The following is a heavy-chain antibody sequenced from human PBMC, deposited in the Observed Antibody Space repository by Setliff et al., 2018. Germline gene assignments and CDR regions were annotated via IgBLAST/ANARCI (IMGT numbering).Heavy chain of an antibody. D-gene: IGHD6-13*01. CDR2: ISYDGSLE. CDR1: ESTFRTYA. CDR3: AKQLSNFVYYFFMDV. Sequence: GGSLRLSCAASESTFRTYALHWVRQAPGKGLEWVAVISYDGSLEFYADSVKGRFTISRDNPRSKVYLQLDSLRVEDTALYYCAKQLSNFVYYFFMDVWGKGTTVTVSS. J-gene: IGHJ6*03. V-gene: IGHV3-30*04.